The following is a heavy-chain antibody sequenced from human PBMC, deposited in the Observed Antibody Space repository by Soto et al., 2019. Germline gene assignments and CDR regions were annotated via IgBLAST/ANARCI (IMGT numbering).Heavy chain of an antibody. CDR2: IKEDGSEK. Sequence: EVQLVESGGGLVQPGGSLRLSCAVSGCTFSSCWMSWVRQAPGKGLEWVANIKEDGSEKYYVDSVKGRFTISRDNAKNSLYLQMNSLRVEDTAVYYCVRDPSTVRWFDPWGQGTLVTVSS. J-gene: IGHJ5*02. CDR3: VRDPSTVRWFDP. CDR1: GCTFSSCW. D-gene: IGHD2-8*02. V-gene: IGHV3-7*03.